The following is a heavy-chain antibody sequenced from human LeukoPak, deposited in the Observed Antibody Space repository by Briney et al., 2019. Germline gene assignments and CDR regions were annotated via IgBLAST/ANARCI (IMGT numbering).Heavy chain of an antibody. CDR2: ILYDGIDK. V-gene: IGHV3-30*18. Sequence: GGSLRLSCAASGFAFSSYGMHWIRQSPDKGLEWVGVILYDGIDKYYADSVKGRFTISRDNSKNALYLQMNSLRTEDTAVYYCVKPQYCGDRCSNWFDPWGQGTLVIVSS. J-gene: IGHJ5*02. D-gene: IGHD2-21*01. CDR1: GFAFSSYG. CDR3: VKPQYCGDRCSNWFDP.